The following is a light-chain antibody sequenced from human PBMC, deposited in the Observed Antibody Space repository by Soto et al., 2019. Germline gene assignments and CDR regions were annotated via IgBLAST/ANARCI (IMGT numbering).Light chain of an antibody. Sequence: EIVLTQSPGNLSLSPGERATLSCRAGQSVSSSYLAWYQQKPGQAPRLLMYGGSRRATGTPDRFSGSGSGTDFTLTISRLEPEDFAVYYCQQYGSSPRTFGQGTKVDIK. V-gene: IGKV3-20*01. CDR1: QSVSSSY. CDR3: QQYGSSPRT. J-gene: IGKJ1*01. CDR2: GGS.